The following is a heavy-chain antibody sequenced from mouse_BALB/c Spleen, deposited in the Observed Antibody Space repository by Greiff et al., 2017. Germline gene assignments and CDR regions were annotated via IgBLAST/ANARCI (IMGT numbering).Heavy chain of an antibody. J-gene: IGHJ4*01. D-gene: IGHD2-1*01. CDR3: ARYGNYVDAMDY. Sequence: DLVKPGASVKLSCKASGYTFTSYCINWIKQRPGQGLEWIGRIAPGSGSTYYNEMFKGKATLTVDTSSSTAYIQLSSLSSEDSAVYFCARYGNYVDAMDYWGQGTSVTVSS. V-gene: IGHV1S41*01. CDR2: IAPGSGST. CDR1: GYTFTSYC.